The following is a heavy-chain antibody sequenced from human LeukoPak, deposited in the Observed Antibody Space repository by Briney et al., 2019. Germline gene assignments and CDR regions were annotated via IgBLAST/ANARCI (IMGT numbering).Heavy chain of an antibody. V-gene: IGHV3-30-3*01. CDR2: ISYDGSNK. CDR3: ARDRGRSYFDY. J-gene: IGHJ4*02. CDR1: GFTFSRYA. Sequence: GGSLRLSCAASGFTFSRYAMHWVRQAPGKGLEWVAVISYDGSNKYYADSVKGRFTISRDNSKNTLYLQMNSLRAEDTAVYYCARDRGRSYFDYWGQGTLVTVSS.